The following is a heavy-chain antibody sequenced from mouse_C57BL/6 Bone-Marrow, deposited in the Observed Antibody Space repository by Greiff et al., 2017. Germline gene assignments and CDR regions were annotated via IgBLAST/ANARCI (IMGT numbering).Heavy chain of an antibody. Sequence: VKLVESGPELVKPGASVKLSCKASGYTFTSYDINWVKQRPGQGLEWIGWIYPRDGSTKYNEKFKGKATLTVDTSSSTAYMELHSLTSEDSAVYLGARDYGSSYWYFDVWGTGTTVTVSS. J-gene: IGHJ1*03. CDR1: GYTFTSYD. D-gene: IGHD1-1*01. CDR2: IYPRDGST. CDR3: ARDYGSSYWYFDV. V-gene: IGHV1-85*01.